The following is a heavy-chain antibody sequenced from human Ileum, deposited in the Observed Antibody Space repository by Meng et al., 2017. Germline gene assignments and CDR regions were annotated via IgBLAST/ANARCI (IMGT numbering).Heavy chain of an antibody. V-gene: IGHV4-34*01. D-gene: IGHD3-22*01. CDR2: INHSGST. Sequence: QVQLQPWGAGLLKPSETLALTCAVYGGSFSGYYWSWIRQPLGKGLEWIGEINHSGSTNYNPSLKSRVTISVDTSKNQFSLKLSSVTAADTAVYYCARGGHDSSGYYSFDYWGQGTLVTVSS. CDR1: GGSFSGYY. CDR3: ARGGHDSSGYYSFDY. J-gene: IGHJ4*02.